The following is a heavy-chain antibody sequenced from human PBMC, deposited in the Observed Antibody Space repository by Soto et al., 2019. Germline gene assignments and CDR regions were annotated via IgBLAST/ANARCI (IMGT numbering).Heavy chain of an antibody. V-gene: IGHV3-23*01. CDR1: GFTFSSYA. J-gene: IGHJ4*02. CDR2: ISGSGGST. Sequence: EVQLLESGGGLVQPGGSLRLSCAASGFTFSSYAMSWVRQAPGKGLEWVSAISGSGGSTYYADSVKGRFTISRDNSKNTLYLQMNSLRAEDTAVYYCASEDCSGGSCLRGGIDYWGQGTLVTVSS. CDR3: ASEDCSGGSCLRGGIDY. D-gene: IGHD2-15*01.